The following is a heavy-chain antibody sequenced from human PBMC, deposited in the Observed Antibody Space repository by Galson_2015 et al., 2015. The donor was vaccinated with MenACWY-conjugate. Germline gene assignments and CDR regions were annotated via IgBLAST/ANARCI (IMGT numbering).Heavy chain of an antibody. J-gene: IGHJ3*02. V-gene: IGHV3-48*03. CDR2: IYIGDII. CDR1: GFTFSTYE. Sequence: SLRLSCAASGFTFSTYEFNWVRQAPGRGLEWISYIYIGDIIHNADSVKGRFTISRDDASNSVYLQMNSLRVEDTAVYFCARESVAGTDAFDIWGQGAVVTVSS. D-gene: IGHD6-19*01. CDR3: ARESVAGTDAFDI.